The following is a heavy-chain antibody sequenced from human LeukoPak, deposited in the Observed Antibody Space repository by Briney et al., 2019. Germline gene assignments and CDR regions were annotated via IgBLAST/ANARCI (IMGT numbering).Heavy chain of an antibody. CDR1: GFTFSSYG. CDR3: AKDYYDSSGYQRSGY. Sequence: GGSLMLSCAASGFTFSSYGMHWVRQAPGKGLEWVAFIRYDGSNKYYADSVKGRFTISRDNSKNTLYLQMNSLRAEDTAVYYCAKDYYDSSGYQRSGYWGQGTLVTVSS. CDR2: IRYDGSNK. D-gene: IGHD3-22*01. J-gene: IGHJ4*02. V-gene: IGHV3-30*02.